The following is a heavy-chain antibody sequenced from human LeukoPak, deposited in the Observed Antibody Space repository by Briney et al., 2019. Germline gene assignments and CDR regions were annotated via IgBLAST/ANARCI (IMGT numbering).Heavy chain of an antibody. CDR2: IDTAGNA. CDR3: ARAKMPGIQTAGRVNYFDS. D-gene: IGHD6-13*01. CDR1: EFTFSSYY. Sequence: GGSLRLSFAASEFTFSSYYMHCVRQATGKGLDWVSTIDTAGNAWYPDSVKGRFTISRENAKNSLNLQMNSLRVGDTAVYYCARAKMPGIQTAGRVNYFDSWGQGTLVTVSS. J-gene: IGHJ4*02. V-gene: IGHV3-13*01.